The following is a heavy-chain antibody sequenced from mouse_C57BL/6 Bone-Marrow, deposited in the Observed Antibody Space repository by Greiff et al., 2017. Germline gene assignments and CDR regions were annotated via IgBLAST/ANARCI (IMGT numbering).Heavy chain of an antibody. Sequence: EVQLQQSGAELVRPGASVKLSCTASGFNIKDDNMNWVKQRPEQGLEWIGWIDPENGDTEYASQFQGKATITADTSANTAYLQLSSLTSEDTAVYYCTTGYFYAMDYWGQGTSVTVSS. CDR3: TTGYFYAMDY. CDR1: GFNIKDDN. D-gene: IGHD1-2*01. CDR2: IDPENGDT. V-gene: IGHV14-4*01. J-gene: IGHJ4*01.